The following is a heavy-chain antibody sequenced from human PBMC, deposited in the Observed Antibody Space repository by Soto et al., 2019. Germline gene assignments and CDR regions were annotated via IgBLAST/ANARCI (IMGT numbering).Heavy chain of an antibody. Sequence: GGSLRLSCAASGFTFSSYAMSWVRQAPGKGLEWVSAISGSGGSTYYADSVKGRFTISRDSSKNTLYLQRNSLGAEDTAVYYCAKLGVLIMAGTDYWGQGALVTVYS. CDR1: GFTFSSYA. J-gene: IGHJ4*02. CDR2: ISGSGGST. D-gene: IGHD1-1*01. V-gene: IGHV3-23*01. CDR3: AKLGVLIMAGTDY.